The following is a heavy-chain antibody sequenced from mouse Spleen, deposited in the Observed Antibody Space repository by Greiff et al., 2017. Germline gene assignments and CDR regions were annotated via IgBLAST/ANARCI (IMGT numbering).Heavy chain of an antibody. CDR3: ARENDGYYGFAY. CDR1: GYTFTSYW. J-gene: IGHJ3*01. D-gene: IGHD2-3*01. CDR2: INPSTGYT. V-gene: IGHV1-7*01. Sequence: VQGVESGAELAKPGASVKMSCKASGYTFTSYWMHWVKQRPGQGLEWIGYINPSTGYTEYNQKFKDKATLTADKSSSTAYMELSSLTSEDSAVYYCARENDGYYGFAYWGQGTLVTVSA.